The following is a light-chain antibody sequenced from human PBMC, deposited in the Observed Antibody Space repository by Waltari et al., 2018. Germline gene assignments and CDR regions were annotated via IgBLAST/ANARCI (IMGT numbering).Light chain of an antibody. CDR3: LQDYNYPRT. Sequence: AIQMTQSPSSLSASFGGRVTITCRATQALGSELAWYQQRPGEAPKVLIYGASRLQNGVPSRFSGSGSGTYFTLTISSLQPEDFATYYCLQDYNYPRTFGQGTKVEV. CDR1: QALGSE. J-gene: IGKJ1*01. V-gene: IGKV1-6*02. CDR2: GAS.